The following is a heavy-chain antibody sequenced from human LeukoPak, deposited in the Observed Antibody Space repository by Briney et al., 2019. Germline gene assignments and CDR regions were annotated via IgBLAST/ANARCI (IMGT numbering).Heavy chain of an antibody. V-gene: IGHV1-2*02. CDR1: GYVFTGYF. J-gene: IGHJ4*02. Sequence: ASVKVSCKASGYVFTGYFMHWVRQAPGQGLEWMGWINPNNGDTNYAQNFQGRVTMTRDTSISTAYMDLSRLRSDDTAVYYCARDLRRPYRAYPDYWGQGTLVTVSS. CDR3: ARDLRRPYRAYPDY. CDR2: INPNNGDT.